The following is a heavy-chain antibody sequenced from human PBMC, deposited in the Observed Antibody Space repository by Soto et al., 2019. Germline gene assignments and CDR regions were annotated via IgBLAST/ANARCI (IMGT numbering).Heavy chain of an antibody. CDR3: AAGTYYFGLAV. V-gene: IGHV4-59*01. Sequence: SETLSLSCTASGGSINTYYWNWIRQSPGKGLEWIGYIYYTGNTKYNPSLESRVTISVDTSKKQFFLKLNSVTPADTAVYYCAAGTYYFGLAVWGQGTTVTVSS. J-gene: IGHJ6*02. D-gene: IGHD3-10*01. CDR1: GGSINTYY. CDR2: IYYTGNT.